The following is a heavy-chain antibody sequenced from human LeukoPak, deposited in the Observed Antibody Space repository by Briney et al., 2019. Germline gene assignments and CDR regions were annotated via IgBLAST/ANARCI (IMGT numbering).Heavy chain of an antibody. CDR1: GGSISSYY. CDR3: ARSRASGVFDY. V-gene: IGHV4-4*07. J-gene: IGHJ4*02. D-gene: IGHD3-10*01. CDR2: IYTSGSI. Sequence: SETLSLTCTVSGGSISSYYWSWIRQPAGKGLEWIGRIYTSGSINYNPSLKSRVTISVDTSKNQFSLKLSSVTAADTAVYYCARSRASGVFDYWGQGTLVTVSS.